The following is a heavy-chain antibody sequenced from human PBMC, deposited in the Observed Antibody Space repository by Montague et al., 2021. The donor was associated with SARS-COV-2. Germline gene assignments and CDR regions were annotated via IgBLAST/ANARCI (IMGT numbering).Heavy chain of an antibody. V-gene: IGHV4-34*01. Sequence: SETLSLTCAVYGGSLSGYYWSWIRQPPEKGLEWIGEINHSANTKYNPSLKSPVTISIDTSKNQFSLKMTSVTAADTATYYCASGINPSGSYYNRYYYGLNIWGPGTTVTVSS. J-gene: IGHJ6*02. CDR1: GGSLSGYY. CDR3: ASGINPSGSYYNRYYYGLNI. CDR2: INHSANT. D-gene: IGHD3-10*01.